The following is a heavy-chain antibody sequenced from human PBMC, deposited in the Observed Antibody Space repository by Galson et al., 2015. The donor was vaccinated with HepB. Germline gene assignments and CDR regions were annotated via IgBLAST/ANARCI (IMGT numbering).Heavy chain of an antibody. J-gene: IGHJ4*02. D-gene: IGHD6-13*01. CDR2: ISYDGSNK. Sequence: SLRLSCAASGFTFSSYGMHWVRQAPGKGLEWVAVISYDGSNKYYADSVKGRFTISRDNSKNTLYLQMNSLRAEDTAVYYCAKARPAGPSLAAADLFDYWGQGTLVTVSS. V-gene: IGHV3-30*18. CDR3: AKARPAGPSLAAADLFDY. CDR1: GFTFSSYG.